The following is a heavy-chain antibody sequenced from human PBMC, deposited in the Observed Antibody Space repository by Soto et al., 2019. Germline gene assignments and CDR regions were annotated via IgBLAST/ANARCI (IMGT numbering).Heavy chain of an antibody. Sequence: QVQLVQSGAEVKKPGSSVKVSCKASGGTFSSYAISWVRQAPGQGLEWMGGIIPIFGTANYAQKFQGRVTITGDEPRSKAYMELRGLRSEDTAVYYCARVYDSSGYYAREYYFDYGGQGPLVTVSS. CDR1: GGTFSSYA. J-gene: IGHJ4*02. D-gene: IGHD3-22*01. CDR2: IIPIFGTA. V-gene: IGHV1-69*01. CDR3: ARVYDSSGYYAREYYFDY.